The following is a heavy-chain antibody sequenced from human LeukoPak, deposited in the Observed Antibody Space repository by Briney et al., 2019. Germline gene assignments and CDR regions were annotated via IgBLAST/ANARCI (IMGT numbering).Heavy chain of an antibody. CDR1: GFTFSSYS. CDR2: ISSSSSYI. CDR3: ARAGNYDSSGYYFDY. V-gene: IGHV3-21*01. J-gene: IGHJ4*02. Sequence: KSGGSLRLSCAASGFTFSSYSMNWVRQAPGKGLEWVSSISSSSSYIYYADSVKGRFTISRDNAKNSLYLQMNSLRAEDTAVYYCARAGNYDSSGYYFDYWGQGTLVIVSS. D-gene: IGHD3-22*01.